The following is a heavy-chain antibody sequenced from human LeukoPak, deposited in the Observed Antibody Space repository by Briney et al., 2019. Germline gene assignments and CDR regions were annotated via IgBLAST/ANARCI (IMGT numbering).Heavy chain of an antibody. CDR2: IYHSGST. Sequence: ETLSLTCAVYGGSFTESYWNWIRQAPRKGLEWIGSIYHSGSTYYNPSLKSRVTISVDTSKNQFSLKLSSVTAADTAVYYCARRGSSGPTDYWGQGTLVTVSS. CDR1: GGSFTESY. V-gene: IGHV4-34*01. D-gene: IGHD6-6*01. CDR3: ARRGSSGPTDY. J-gene: IGHJ4*02.